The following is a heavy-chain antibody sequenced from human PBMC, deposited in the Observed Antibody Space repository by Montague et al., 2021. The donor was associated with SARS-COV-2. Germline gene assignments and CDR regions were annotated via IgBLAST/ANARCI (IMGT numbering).Heavy chain of an antibody. CDR1: GFPFGDYA. CDR3: AKDIGTYCSSTSCYWAGAFDI. D-gene: IGHD2-2*01. CDR2: IRWNSGSI. V-gene: IGHV3-9*01. J-gene: IGHJ3*02. Sequence: SLRLSCAASGFPFGDYAMHWVRQAPGKGLEWVSGIRWNSGSIGYADSVKGRFTISRDNAKNSLYLQMNSLRAEDTALYYCAKDIGTYCSSTSCYWAGAFDIWGQGTMVTVFS.